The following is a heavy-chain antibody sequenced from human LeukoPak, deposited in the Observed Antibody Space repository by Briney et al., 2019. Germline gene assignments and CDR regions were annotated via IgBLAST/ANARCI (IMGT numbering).Heavy chain of an antibody. CDR2: ISGSGGNI. Sequence: PGGSLRLSCATSGFIFSSYAMSWVRQAPGRGLEGVSSISGSGGNIDYAASVKGRFTSSGDNSKNPLYLKMSSLRAEDTAVYYCAKARGEQNGGSNYWGQGTQVIVSS. D-gene: IGHD2-15*01. CDR3: AKARGEQNGGSNY. V-gene: IGHV3-23*01. J-gene: IGHJ4*02. CDR1: GFIFSSYA.